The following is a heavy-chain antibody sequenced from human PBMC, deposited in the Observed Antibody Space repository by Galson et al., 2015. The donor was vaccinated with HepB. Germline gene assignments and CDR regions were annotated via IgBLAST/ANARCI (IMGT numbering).Heavy chain of an antibody. CDR2: IYPGDSDT. Sequence: QSGAEVKKPGESLKISCKGSGYSFTSYWIGWVRQMPGKGLEWMGIIYPGDSDTRYSPSFQGQVTISADKSISTAYLQWSSLKASDTTMYYCARLRDGYNFDKYYYGMDVWGQGTTVTVSS. V-gene: IGHV5-51*01. CDR3: ARLRDGYNFDKYYYGMDV. CDR1: GYSFTSYW. D-gene: IGHD5-24*01. J-gene: IGHJ6*02.